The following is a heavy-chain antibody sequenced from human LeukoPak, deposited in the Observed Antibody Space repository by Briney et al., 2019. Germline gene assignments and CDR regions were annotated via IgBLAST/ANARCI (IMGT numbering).Heavy chain of an antibody. Sequence: SETLSLTCTVSGGSISSYYWSWIRQPPGKGLEWIGSIYHSGSTYYNPSLKSRVTISVDTSKNQFSLKLSSVTAADTAVYYCAGGVTTFLDYWGQGTLVTVSS. V-gene: IGHV4-59*04. J-gene: IGHJ4*02. D-gene: IGHD4-17*01. CDR3: AGGVTTFLDY. CDR2: IYHSGST. CDR1: GGSISSYY.